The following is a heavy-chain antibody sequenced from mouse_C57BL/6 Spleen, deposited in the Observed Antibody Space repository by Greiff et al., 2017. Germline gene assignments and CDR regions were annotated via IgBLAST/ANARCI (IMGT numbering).Heavy chain of an antibody. CDR3: ARRNWDYFDD. Sequence: QVQLQQSGPELVKPGASVKISCKSSGYAFSSSWMKWVKQRPGKGLEWMGRIYPGDGDTNYNAKFKGKATLTADKSSSTAYMQLSSLTSEDSAVYFCARRNWDYFDDWGQGTTLTVSS. J-gene: IGHJ2*01. CDR1: GYAFSSSW. CDR2: IYPGDGDT. D-gene: IGHD4-1*01. V-gene: IGHV1-82*01.